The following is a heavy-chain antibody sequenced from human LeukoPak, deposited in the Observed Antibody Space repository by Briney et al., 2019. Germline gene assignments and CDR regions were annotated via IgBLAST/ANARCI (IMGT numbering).Heavy chain of an antibody. CDR2: ISAYNGNT. J-gene: IGHJ6*03. CDR3: ASPMVRGRRDYYYMDV. V-gene: IGHV1-18*01. CDR1: DYTFTSYG. D-gene: IGHD3-10*01. Sequence: GASVKVSCKASDYTFTSYGISWVRQAPGQGLEWMGWISAYNGNTNYAQKLQGRVTMTTDTSTSTAYMELRSLRSDDTAVYYCASPMVRGRRDYYYMDVWGKGTTVTVSS.